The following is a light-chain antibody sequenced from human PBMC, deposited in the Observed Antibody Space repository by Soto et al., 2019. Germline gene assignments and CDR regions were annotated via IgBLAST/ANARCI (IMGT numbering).Light chain of an antibody. V-gene: IGKV1-6*01. CDR1: QGIRND. J-gene: IGKJ2*01. CDR2: DAS. CDR3: LQGYNYPQP. Sequence: AIQMTQSPSSLSASVGDRVTITCRASQGIRNDLGGYQQKPGKAPKLLICDASSLQSGVPSRFSGSGSRTDFTLSISRLQPEDFAAYSCLQGYNYPQPFGQGTKRAIK.